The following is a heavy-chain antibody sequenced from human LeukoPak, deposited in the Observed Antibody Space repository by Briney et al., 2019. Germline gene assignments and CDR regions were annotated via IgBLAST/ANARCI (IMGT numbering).Heavy chain of an antibody. CDR2: ISSSGSNI. V-gene: IGHV3-48*03. CDR1: GFTFSSYE. CDR3: ASLAGGYFFDH. J-gene: IGHJ4*02. Sequence: GGTLRLSCAASGFTFSSYEMNWVRQAPGKGLEWVSYISSSGSNIKYADSVKGRITISRDNAKNSLYLQINSPIVEDTAVYYCASLAGGYFFDHWGQGTLVTVSS. D-gene: IGHD1-26*01.